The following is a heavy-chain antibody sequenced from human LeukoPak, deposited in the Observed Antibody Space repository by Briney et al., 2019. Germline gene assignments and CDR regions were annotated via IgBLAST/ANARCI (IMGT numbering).Heavy chain of an antibody. V-gene: IGHV4-34*01. Sequence: SGTLSLTCAVYGGSLNGYYWSWIRQPPGRGLEWIGETHFSGSINYNPSLEGRVTITVDTSKNQFSLRLNSVTAADTAVYYCARGFDRAKVAYWGQGTLVTVSS. D-gene: IGHD5-12*01. CDR1: GGSLNGYY. J-gene: IGHJ4*02. CDR3: ARGFDRAKVAY. CDR2: THFSGSI.